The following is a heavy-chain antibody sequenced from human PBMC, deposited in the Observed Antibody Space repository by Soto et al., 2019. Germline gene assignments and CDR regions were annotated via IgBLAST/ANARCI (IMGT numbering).Heavy chain of an antibody. V-gene: IGHV4-38-2*01. CDR1: GYSLTSGYH. CDR2: IYHSGTT. Sequence: PSETLSLTCGVSGYSLTSGYHWGWIRQPPGKGLEWIGTIYHSGTTYYNPSLMSRVTMSVDTSKNQFPLKVTSETAADTAVYFCVRVYGRSSCFFDSWGQGTLVTVSS. D-gene: IGHD6-6*01. CDR3: VRVYGRSSCFFDS. J-gene: IGHJ4*02.